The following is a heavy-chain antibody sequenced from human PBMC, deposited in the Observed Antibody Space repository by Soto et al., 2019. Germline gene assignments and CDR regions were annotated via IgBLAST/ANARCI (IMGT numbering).Heavy chain of an antibody. Sequence: QMQLVQSGAEVKKPGASVRVSCKASGHIVTSYYMHWVRQVPGQGLEWTGVIDPIGGRPTYAQRFQGRVTLTTDTSTSTVYMEMSSLRSEDTAVYYCARGAVGLVARGFGMDVWGQGTTVTVSS. D-gene: IGHD3-10*01. CDR3: ARGAVGLVARGFGMDV. CDR2: IDPIGGRP. J-gene: IGHJ6*02. CDR1: GHIVTSYY. V-gene: IGHV1-46*01.